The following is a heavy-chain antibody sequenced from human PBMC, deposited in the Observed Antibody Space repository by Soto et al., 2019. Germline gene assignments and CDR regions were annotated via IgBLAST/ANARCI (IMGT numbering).Heavy chain of an antibody. CDR3: ARGVHYDRSGYYYFY. J-gene: IGHJ4*02. CDR2: IIPRVGTA. D-gene: IGHD3-22*01. V-gene: IGHV1-69*01. Sequence: QVQLVQSGAEVKKPGSSVKVSCKASGGTFSTYAIDWVRQAPGQGLEWMGGIIPRVGTAKYAQNFHGRITITADEPKNTPYMELRSLRSQDTAVYYGARGVHYDRSGYYYFYWGQGTLVTVSS. CDR1: GGTFSTYA.